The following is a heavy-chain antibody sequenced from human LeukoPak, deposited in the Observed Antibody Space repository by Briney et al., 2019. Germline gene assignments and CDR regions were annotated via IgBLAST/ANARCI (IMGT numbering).Heavy chain of an antibody. CDR2: ISAYNGNT. CDR1: GYTFTSYG. V-gene: IGHV1-18*04. D-gene: IGHD5-12*01. Sequence: ASVKASCKASGYTFTSYGISWVRQAPGQGLEWMGWISAYNGNTNYAQKLQGRVTMTTDTSTSTAYMELRNLRSDDTAVYYCARAKRGYSGYDFTEVIDYWGQGTLVTVSS. CDR3: ARAKRGYSGYDFTEVIDY. J-gene: IGHJ4*02.